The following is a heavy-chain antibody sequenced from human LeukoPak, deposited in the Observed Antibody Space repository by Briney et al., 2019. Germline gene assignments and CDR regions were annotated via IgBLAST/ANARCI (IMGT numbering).Heavy chain of an antibody. V-gene: IGHV3-7*01. CDR2: IKQDGSEK. D-gene: IGHD3-22*01. CDR1: GFSLSNYW. J-gene: IGHJ4*02. CDR3: ARRQYYYDSSGYSSPFDY. Sequence: QPGGSLRLSCAASGFSLSNYWMNWVRQAPGKGLEWVANIKQDGSEKNYVDSVKGRFTISRDNAKNSLILQMNSLRDEDTAVYYCARRQYYYDSSGYSSPFDYWGQGTLVTVSS.